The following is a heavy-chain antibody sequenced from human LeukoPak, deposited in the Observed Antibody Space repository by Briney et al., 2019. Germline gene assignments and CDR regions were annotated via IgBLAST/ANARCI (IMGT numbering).Heavy chain of an antibody. CDR1: GFTFNVYW. CDR2: IKEDGSEK. Sequence: GGSLRLSCAASGFTFNVYWMSWVRQAPGKGPEWVANIKEDGSEKYYVASVKGRFTISRDNPENSLYLQMNSLRAEDTAVYYCARDGWFGDYNWFDPWGQGTLVTVSS. V-gene: IGHV3-7*01. D-gene: IGHD3-10*01. CDR3: ARDGWFGDYNWFDP. J-gene: IGHJ5*02.